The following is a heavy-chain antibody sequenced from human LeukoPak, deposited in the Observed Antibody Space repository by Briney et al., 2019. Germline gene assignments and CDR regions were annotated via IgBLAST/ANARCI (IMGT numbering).Heavy chain of an antibody. CDR3: ARAGGYYSSGSYLEY. CDR1: GGSISSYY. Sequence: PSETLSLTCTVAGGSISSYYWSWVRQPPGKGLEWIGYIYYRGSANYNPSLKSRLTISVDTSKNQFSLKLTSVTAADTAVYYCARAGGYYSSGSYLEYWGQGTLVTVSS. CDR2: IYYRGSA. D-gene: IGHD3-10*01. J-gene: IGHJ4*02. V-gene: IGHV4-59*01.